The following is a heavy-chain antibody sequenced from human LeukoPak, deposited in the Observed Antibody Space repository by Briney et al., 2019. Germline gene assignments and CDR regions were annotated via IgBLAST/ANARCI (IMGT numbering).Heavy chain of an antibody. D-gene: IGHD2-21*02. CDR1: GGSLSRGSYS. J-gene: IGHJ4*02. Sequence: PSETLSLTCAVSGGSLSRGSYSWSWIRQPPGKGLEWIGYIFHNGNTHYNPSLKSRVTISVDTSKNQFSLKLSSVTAADTAVYYCARGTRVTPFDYWGQGTLVTVSS. V-gene: IGHV4-30-2*01. CDR3: ARGTRVTPFDY. CDR2: IFHNGNT.